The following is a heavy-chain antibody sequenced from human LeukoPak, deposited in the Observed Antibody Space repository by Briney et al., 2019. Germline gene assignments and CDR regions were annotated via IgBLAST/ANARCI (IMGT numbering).Heavy chain of an antibody. D-gene: IGHD4-23*01. V-gene: IGHV3-23*01. J-gene: IGHJ6*02. CDR2: ISGSGGST. CDR1: GFTFSSYA. CDR3: ANPPIDRYGGSYYYYGMDV. Sequence: GGSLRLSCAASGFTFSSYAMIWVRQAPGKGLEWVSAISGSGGSTYYADHVKGRFTISRDNSKNTLYLQMNSLRAEDTAVYYCANPPIDRYGGSYYYYGMDVWGQGTTVTVSS.